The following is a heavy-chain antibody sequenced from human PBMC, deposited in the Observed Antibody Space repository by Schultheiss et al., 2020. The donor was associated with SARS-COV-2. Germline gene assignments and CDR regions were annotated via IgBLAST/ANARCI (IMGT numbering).Heavy chain of an antibody. J-gene: IGHJ6*02. V-gene: IGHV3-74*01. CDR1: GFTFSSYA. CDR2: INSDGSST. D-gene: IGHD2-2*01. Sequence: GGSLRLSCSASGFTFSSYAMHWVRQAPGKGLVWVSRINSDGSSTSYADSVKGRFTISRDNAKNTLYLQMNSLRAEDTAVYYCAKPGGDCSSTSCYNYYYYYGMDVWGQGTTVTVSS. CDR3: AKPGGDCSSTSCYNYYYYYGMDV.